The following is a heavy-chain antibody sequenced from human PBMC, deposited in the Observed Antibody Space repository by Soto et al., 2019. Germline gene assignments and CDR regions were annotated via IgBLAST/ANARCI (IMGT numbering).Heavy chain of an antibody. Sequence: GGSLRLSCAASGFTFSTYSMNWVRQAPGKGLEWVSSISSSSSYIYYADSVKGRFTISRDNAKNSLYLQMNSLRAEDTAVFYCAREDDYYGSGTYYNVRRGPDYWGQGTLVTVSS. CDR1: GFTFSTYS. D-gene: IGHD3-10*01. V-gene: IGHV3-21*01. J-gene: IGHJ4*02. CDR3: AREDDYYGSGTYYNVRRGPDY. CDR2: ISSSSSYI.